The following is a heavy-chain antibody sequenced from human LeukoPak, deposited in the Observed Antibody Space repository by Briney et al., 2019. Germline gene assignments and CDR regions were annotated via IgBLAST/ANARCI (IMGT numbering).Heavy chain of an antibody. CDR1: GYTFTSYD. D-gene: IGHD3-22*01. J-gene: IGHJ4*02. CDR3: ARGFLGYDSSDYAFSYY. V-gene: IGHV1-8*01. Sequence: WASVMVSCKASGYTFTSYDITWVRQATGQGLEWMGWMNPNNGNTGYAQRFQGRVTLTRDTSISTAYMELSSLRSEDTAVYYCARGFLGYDSSDYAFSYYWGQGTLVTVSS. CDR2: MNPNNGNT.